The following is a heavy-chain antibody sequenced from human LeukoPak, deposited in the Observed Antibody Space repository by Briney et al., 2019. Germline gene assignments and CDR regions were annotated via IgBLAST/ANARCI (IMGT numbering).Heavy chain of an antibody. CDR2: MSSSDDGR. CDR3: AKPPNLMIRGVDY. Sequence: GGSLRLSCATSGFSFSSYAMSWVRQAPGKGLEWVSAMSSSDDGRYYAASVRGRFTISRDTSRSTLYLQMNSLRAEDTAVYYCAKPPNLMIRGVDYWGQGTLVTVSS. D-gene: IGHD3-10*01. V-gene: IGHV3-23*01. J-gene: IGHJ4*02. CDR1: GFSFSSYA.